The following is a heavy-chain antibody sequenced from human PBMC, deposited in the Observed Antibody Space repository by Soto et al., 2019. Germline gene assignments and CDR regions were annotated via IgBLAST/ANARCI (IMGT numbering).Heavy chain of an antibody. CDR2: ILPVFDTT. V-gene: IGHV1-69*13. CDR1: GGTFKTDS. CDR3: ARGHEYGGNSDAFDI. D-gene: IGHD4-17*01. Sequence: QVRLVQSGAEVKRRGSSVKVSCKYSGGTFKTDSINWLRQAPGQGLEWMGNILPVFDTTDYAPKFQGRVTITADQATTTAYMELSSLTSQDTALYFCARGHEYGGNSDAFDIWGQGTMVTVSS. J-gene: IGHJ3*02.